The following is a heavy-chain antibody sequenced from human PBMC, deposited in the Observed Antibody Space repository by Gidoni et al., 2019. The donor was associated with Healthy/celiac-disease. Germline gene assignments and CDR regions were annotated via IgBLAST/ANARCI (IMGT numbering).Heavy chain of an antibody. CDR1: GYTFTGDD. CDR2: IHPNSGGT. D-gene: IGHD4-4*01. Sequence: QVQLVQSGAEVKKPGASVKVSCKAAGYTFTGDDMHWVRQAPGQGLEWMGLIHPNSGGTNYAQKFQGRVTMTRDTSISTAYMELSRLRSADTAVYYCARDLPKALTTTTDYWGQGTLVTVST. CDR3: ARDLPKALTTTTDY. J-gene: IGHJ4*02. V-gene: IGHV1-2*06.